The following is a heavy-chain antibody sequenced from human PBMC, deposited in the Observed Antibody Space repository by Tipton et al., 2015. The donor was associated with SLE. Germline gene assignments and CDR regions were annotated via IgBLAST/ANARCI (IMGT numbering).Heavy chain of an antibody. CDR1: GGSFRNYY. D-gene: IGHD6-13*01. J-gene: IGHJ4*02. Sequence: TLSLTCTISGGSFRNYYWSWIRQPPGKGLEWIGYIYYSGSTNYNPSLKSRLTMSVDTSKNQFSLKLSSVTAADTAVYYCARDGSSWYFDYWGQGTLVTVSS. V-gene: IGHV4-59*12. CDR3: ARDGSSWYFDY. CDR2: IYYSGST.